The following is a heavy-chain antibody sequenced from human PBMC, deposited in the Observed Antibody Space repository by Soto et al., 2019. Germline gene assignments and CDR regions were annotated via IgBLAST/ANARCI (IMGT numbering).Heavy chain of an antibody. CDR3: ARERALSNYPDY. D-gene: IGHD4-4*01. J-gene: IGHJ4*02. V-gene: IGHV3-48*01. CDR2: ITSGSSTI. Sequence: PGGSLRLSCAASGFTFSSYNMNWVRQAPGKGLEWVSYITSGSSTIYCADSVKGRFTISRDNAKNSLYLQMNSLRAEDTAVYYCARERALSNYPDYWGQGTLVTVSS. CDR1: GFTFSSYN.